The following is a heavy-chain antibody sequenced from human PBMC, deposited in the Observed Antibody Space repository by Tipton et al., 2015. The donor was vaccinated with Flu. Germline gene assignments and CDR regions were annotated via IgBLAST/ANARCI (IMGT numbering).Heavy chain of an antibody. Sequence: QVQLVQSGAEVKKPGASVKVSCKASGYTFTSYGISWVRQAPGQGLEWMGWISAYNGNTNYAQKLQGRVTMTTDTSTSTAYMELRSLRSDDTAVYYWARDLGLGTYYDFWSGYYPDYWGQGTLVTVSS. D-gene: IGHD3-3*01. CDR1: GYTFTSYG. V-gene: IGHV1-18*01. CDR2: ISAYNGNT. J-gene: IGHJ4*02. CDR3: ARDLGLGTYYDFWSGYYPDY.